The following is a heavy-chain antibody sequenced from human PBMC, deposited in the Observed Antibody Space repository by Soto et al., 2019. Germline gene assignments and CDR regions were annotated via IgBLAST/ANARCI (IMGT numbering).Heavy chain of an antibody. Sequence: GASVKVSCKASGYTFTSYGVSWVRQAPGQGLEWMGWISVFKGTTNYAQKFQGRVTMTTDTSTSTAHMELRSLRSDDTAVYYCAREGSTIRNYDYYYYGLAVWGQGTTVTVSS. CDR2: ISVFKGTT. D-gene: IGHD5-12*01. J-gene: IGHJ6*02. CDR3: AREGSTIRNYDYYYYGLAV. V-gene: IGHV1-18*01. CDR1: GYTFTSYG.